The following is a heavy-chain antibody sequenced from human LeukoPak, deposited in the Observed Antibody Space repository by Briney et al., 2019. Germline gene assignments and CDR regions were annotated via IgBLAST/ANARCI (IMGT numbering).Heavy chain of an antibody. Sequence: ASVKVSCKASGYTFTSYGISWVRQAPGQGLEWMGWISAYSGNTNYAQKLQGRVTMTTDTSTSTAYMELRSLRSDDTAVYYCARAMPTYYYGSGSYRGGLDYWGQGTLVTVSS. CDR3: ARAMPTYYYGSGSYRGGLDY. D-gene: IGHD3-10*01. J-gene: IGHJ4*02. CDR2: ISAYSGNT. CDR1: GYTFTSYG. V-gene: IGHV1-18*01.